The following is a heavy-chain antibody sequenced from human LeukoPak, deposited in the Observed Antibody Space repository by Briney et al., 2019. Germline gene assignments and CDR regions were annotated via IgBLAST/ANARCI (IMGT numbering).Heavy chain of an antibody. CDR3: ARAPSYGDYGGDH. CDR2: ISANNGVT. Sequence: ASVKVSCKAPGYTFTNYGISWVRQAPGQGLEWMGLISANNGVTNYAQKLQGRATMTTDTSTNTAYMELGSLRSDDTAVYYCARAPSYGDYGGDHWGQGTLLTVSS. CDR1: GYTFTNYG. D-gene: IGHD4-17*01. V-gene: IGHV1-18*01. J-gene: IGHJ4*02.